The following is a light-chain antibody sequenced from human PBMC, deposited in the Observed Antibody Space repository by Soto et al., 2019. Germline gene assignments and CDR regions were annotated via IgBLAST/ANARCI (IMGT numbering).Light chain of an antibody. V-gene: IGLV2-11*01. Sequence: QSALTQPRSVSGSPGQSVTISCTGTSSDVGGYNYVSWYQQDPGKAPKLMIYDVTKRPSGVPDRFSGSKSGNTASLTISGLQADDEADYYCCSYAGASYVFGGGTKVTVL. CDR1: SSDVGGYNY. CDR2: DVT. J-gene: IGLJ1*01. CDR3: CSYAGASYV.